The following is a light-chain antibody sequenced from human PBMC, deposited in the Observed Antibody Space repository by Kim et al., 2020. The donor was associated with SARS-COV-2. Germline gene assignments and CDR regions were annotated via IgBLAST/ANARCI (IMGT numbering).Light chain of an antibody. CDR1: QSVSSY. CDR3: QQRSNWPLMYT. V-gene: IGKV3-11*01. J-gene: IGKJ2*01. CDR2: DAS. Sequence: SAADSATPSCSASQSVSSYLTWYQQKPGQAPRLLIYDASNRTTGIPARFSGSGSGTDFTLTISSLEPEDFAVYYCQQRSNWPLMYTFGQGTKLEI.